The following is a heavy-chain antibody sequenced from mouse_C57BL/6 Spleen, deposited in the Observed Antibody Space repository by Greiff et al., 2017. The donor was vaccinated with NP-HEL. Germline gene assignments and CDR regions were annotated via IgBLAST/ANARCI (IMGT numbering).Heavy chain of an antibody. CDR1: GYTFTDYY. CDR2: IYPGSGNT. D-gene: IGHD1-1*01. Sequence: QVQLQQSGAELVRPGASVKLSCKASGYTFTDYYINWVKQRPGQGLEWIARIYPGSGNTYYNEKFKGKATLTAEKSSSTAYMQLSSLTSEDSAVYFCARKSYGSSYAMDYWGQGTSVTVSS. J-gene: IGHJ4*01. CDR3: ARKSYGSSYAMDY. V-gene: IGHV1-76*01.